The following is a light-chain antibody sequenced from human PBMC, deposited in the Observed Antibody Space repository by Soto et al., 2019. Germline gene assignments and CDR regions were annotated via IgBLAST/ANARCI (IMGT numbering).Light chain of an antibody. V-gene: IGKV4-1*01. J-gene: IGKJ1*01. CDR1: QSVLYSSNNKNY. CDR2: WAS. Sequence: DIVMTQSPDSLAVSLGERATINCKSSQSVLYSSNNKNYLAWYQQKAGQPPKLLIYWASTRESGVPDRFSGSGSGTHFTLPLSSLQAEDVAVYYCQQYCSTPRTFGQGTEVELK. CDR3: QQYCSTPRT.